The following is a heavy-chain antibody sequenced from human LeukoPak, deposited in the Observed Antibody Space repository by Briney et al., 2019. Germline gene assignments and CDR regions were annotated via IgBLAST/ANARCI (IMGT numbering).Heavy chain of an antibody. CDR1: GYSINSGYY. CDR2: IYHSGST. CDR3: ARDRRYYYDSSGLDY. J-gene: IGHJ4*02. D-gene: IGHD3-22*01. Sequence: PSETLSLTCTVSGYSINSGYYWGWIRQPPGKGLEWIGSIYHSGSTYYNPSLKSRVTISVDTSKNQFSLKLSSVTAADTAVYYCARDRRYYYDSSGLDYWGQGTLVTVSS. V-gene: IGHV4-38-2*02.